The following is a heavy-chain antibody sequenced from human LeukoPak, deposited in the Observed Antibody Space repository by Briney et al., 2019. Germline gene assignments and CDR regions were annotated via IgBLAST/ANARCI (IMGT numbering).Heavy chain of an antibody. CDR3: ARGFDYDSSGYLRDAFDI. D-gene: IGHD3-22*01. CDR1: GYTFTGYY. V-gene: IGHV1-2*02. Sequence: ASVKVSCKASGYTFTGYYMHWVRQAPGQGLEWMGWINPNSGGTNYAQKSQGRVTMTRDTSISTAYMELSRLRSDDTAVYYCARGFDYDSSGYLRDAFDIWGQGTMVTVSS. J-gene: IGHJ3*02. CDR2: INPNSGGT.